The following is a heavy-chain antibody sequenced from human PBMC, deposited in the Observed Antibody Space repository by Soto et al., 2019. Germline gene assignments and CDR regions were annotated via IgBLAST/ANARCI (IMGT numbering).Heavy chain of an antibody. CDR2: IYYSGST. Sequence: SETLSLTCTVSGGSISSYYWSWIRQPPGKGLEWIGYIYYSGSTNYNPSLKSRVTISVDTSKNQFSLKLSSVTAADTAVYYCARVGRWLVLGYFDYWGQGTLVTVSS. V-gene: IGHV4-59*01. CDR3: ARVGRWLVLGYFDY. J-gene: IGHJ4*02. D-gene: IGHD6-19*01. CDR1: GGSISSYY.